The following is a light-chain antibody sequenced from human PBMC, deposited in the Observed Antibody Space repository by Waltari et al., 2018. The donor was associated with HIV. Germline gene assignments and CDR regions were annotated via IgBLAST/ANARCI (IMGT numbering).Light chain of an antibody. V-gene: IGKV4-1*01. CDR2: WAS. CDR1: QSILFSTTNSNY. CDR3: QQYYSHPRT. J-gene: IGKJ2*01. Sequence: DIVLTKSPDSLTVSLGERATINCKASQSILFSTTNSNYLAWYQQKPGHPPKLLISWASGRRSGVPDRFSGAGSGTDFTLTITSLQAEDVAVYYCQQYYSHPRTFGQGTKLEI.